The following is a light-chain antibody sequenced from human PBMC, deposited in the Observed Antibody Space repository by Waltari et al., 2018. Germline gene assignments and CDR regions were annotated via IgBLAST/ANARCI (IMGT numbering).Light chain of an antibody. V-gene: IGKV3-15*01. Sequence: EIVMTQSPATLSVSPGERATLSCGASQSVGSNLAWYQQKVGQAPRLLIYAASTRATGIPARFSGSGSGTEFTLTINSLEPEDFAVYYCQQRGNWPPITFGPGTKVDIK. CDR3: QQRGNWPPIT. CDR2: AAS. J-gene: IGKJ3*01. CDR1: QSVGSN.